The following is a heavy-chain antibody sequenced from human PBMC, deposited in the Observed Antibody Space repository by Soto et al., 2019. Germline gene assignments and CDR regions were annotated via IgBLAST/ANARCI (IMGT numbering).Heavy chain of an antibody. J-gene: IGHJ3*02. CDR3: ARDLPRDLVRGSFDI. Sequence: QAQLVQSGAEVKKPGASANISCKASGYTFTRYNIHWVRQAAGQGLEWMGIIDTRGGSADYTQRFLGRVTMTRDTSTGTVYMELSSLGSEDTAVYYCARDLPRDLVRGSFDIWGQGTMVTVSS. D-gene: IGHD3-10*01. CDR1: GYTFTRYN. V-gene: IGHV1-46*01. CDR2: IDTRGGSA.